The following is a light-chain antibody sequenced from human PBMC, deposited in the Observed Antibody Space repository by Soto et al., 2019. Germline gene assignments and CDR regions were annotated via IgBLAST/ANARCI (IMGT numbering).Light chain of an antibody. CDR3: QQYNNWPQT. CDR2: GAS. V-gene: IGKV3-15*01. Sequence: EMVMTQSLATLSVSPGERATLSCRASQSLSSNLAWYQQKPGQAPRLLIYGASTRATGIPARFSGSGSGTEFTLTISSLQSEDFAVYYCQQYNNWPQTFGQGTKVEIK. J-gene: IGKJ1*01. CDR1: QSLSSN.